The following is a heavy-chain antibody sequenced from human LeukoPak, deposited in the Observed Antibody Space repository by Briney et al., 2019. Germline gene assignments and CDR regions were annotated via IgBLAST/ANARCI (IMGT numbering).Heavy chain of an antibody. D-gene: IGHD3-9*01. CDR2: MNPNSGNT. CDR3: ARGIGYFDWLFEDY. V-gene: IGHV1-8*01. CDR1: GYTFTSYD. J-gene: IGHJ4*02. Sequence: ASVKVSCKASGYTFTSYDINWVRQATGQGLEWMGWMNPNSGNTGYAQKFQGRVTMTRNTSISTAYMELSSPRSEDTAVYYCARGIGYFDWLFEDYWGQGTLVTVSS.